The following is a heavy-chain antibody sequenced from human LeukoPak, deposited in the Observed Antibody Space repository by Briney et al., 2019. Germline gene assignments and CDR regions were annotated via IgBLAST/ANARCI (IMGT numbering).Heavy chain of an antibody. CDR3: AREGDPFYYHGSGNYLLDF. CDR1: GFTFSSYG. V-gene: IGHV3-33*01. CDR2: IWHDGSSK. J-gene: IGHJ4*02. Sequence: PGGSLRLSCAASGFTFSSYGMHWVRQAPGKGLEWVAVIWHDGSSKYCADSVQGRFTMSRDNSKNTLYLQMNSLRVEDTAVYCCAREGDPFYYHGSGNYLLDFWGQGTLVAVSS. D-gene: IGHD3-10*01.